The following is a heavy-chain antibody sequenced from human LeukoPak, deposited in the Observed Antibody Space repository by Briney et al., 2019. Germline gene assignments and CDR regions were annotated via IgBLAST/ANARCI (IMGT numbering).Heavy chain of an antibody. CDR1: GDSVSSYY. CDR3: ARGSDSSGWRRFDY. Sequence: PSETLSLTCTVSGDSVSSYYWSWIRQPPGKGLRWIGYIYYGGSTNYNPSLKSRVTVSVDSSKNQFPLRLTSVTAADTALYYCARGSDSSGWRRFDYWGQGILVTVSS. CDR2: IYYGGST. D-gene: IGHD6-19*01. J-gene: IGHJ4*02. V-gene: IGHV4-59*02.